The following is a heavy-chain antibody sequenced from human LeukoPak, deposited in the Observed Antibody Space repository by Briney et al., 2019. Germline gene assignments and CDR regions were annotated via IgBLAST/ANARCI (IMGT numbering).Heavy chain of an antibody. D-gene: IGHD3-22*01. J-gene: IGHJ3*02. V-gene: IGHV3-20*04. CDR1: GFTFDDYG. Sequence: GGSLRLSCAASGFTFDDYGMSWVRQAPGKGLEWVSGINWNGGSTGYADSVKGRSTISRDNAKNSLYLQMNSLRAEDTALYYCARAPYYYDSSGGAFDIWGQGTMVTVSS. CDR2: INWNGGST. CDR3: ARAPYYYDSSGGAFDI.